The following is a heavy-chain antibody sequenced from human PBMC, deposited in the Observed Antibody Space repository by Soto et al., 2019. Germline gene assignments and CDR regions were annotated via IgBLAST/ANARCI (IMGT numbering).Heavy chain of an antibody. J-gene: IGHJ4*02. D-gene: IGHD3-9*01. CDR1: GFTFSSYA. V-gene: IGHV3-23*01. Sequence: EVQLLESGGGLVQPGGSLRLSCAASGFTFSSYAMSWVRQAPGKGLEWVSAMSGSGGSTYYADSVKGRFTISRDNSKNTLDLQMNSLRAEDTAVYYCAKGGGLYDVLPHYFDYWGQGTLVTVSS. CDR2: MSGSGGST. CDR3: AKGGGLYDVLPHYFDY.